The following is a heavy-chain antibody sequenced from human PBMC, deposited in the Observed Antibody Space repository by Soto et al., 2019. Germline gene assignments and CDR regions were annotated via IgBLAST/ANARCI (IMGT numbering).Heavy chain of an antibody. Sequence: QVELVQSGAEAKKPGASVKVSCKTSGYNFFTYALSWVRPAPGRGLEWTGWISGYNGTIKYAQKFDNRGTLTTDTSSRTAYLEMRSLRSAATAIYYFARDMRFGDLAPFQHWGMGSPVSVSS. CDR1: GYNFFTYA. D-gene: IGHD3-10*01. CDR3: ARDMRFGDLAPFQH. J-gene: IGHJ1*01. V-gene: IGHV1-18*01. CDR2: ISGYNGTI.